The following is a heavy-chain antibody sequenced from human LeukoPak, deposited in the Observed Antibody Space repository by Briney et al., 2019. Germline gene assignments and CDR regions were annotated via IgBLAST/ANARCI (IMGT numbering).Heavy chain of an antibody. CDR2: ISTSSSYI. D-gene: IGHD5-24*01. J-gene: IGHJ4*02. CDR3: ARDLSLATVPRLDY. V-gene: IGHV3-21*01. Sequence: GGSLRLSCAASGFSFSTFSMNWVRQAPGKGLEWVSSISTSSSYIFYADSVRGRFTISRDNAKNSLYLQMNSLRAEDTAVYYCARDLSLATVPRLDYWGQGTLVTISS. CDR1: GFSFSTFS.